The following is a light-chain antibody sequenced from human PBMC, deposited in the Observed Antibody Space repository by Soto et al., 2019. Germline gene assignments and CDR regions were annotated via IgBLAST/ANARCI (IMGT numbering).Light chain of an antibody. CDR3: QQYGSSPPIT. CDR1: QSISKW. V-gene: IGKV1-5*01. CDR2: DAS. J-gene: IGKJ5*01. Sequence: DIQMTQSPSTLSASIGDRVTITCRASQSISKWLAWHQQKPGKAPKLLIYDASSLQNGVPSRFSGSGSGTDFTLTISRLEPEDFAVYYCQQYGSSPPITFGQGTRLEIK.